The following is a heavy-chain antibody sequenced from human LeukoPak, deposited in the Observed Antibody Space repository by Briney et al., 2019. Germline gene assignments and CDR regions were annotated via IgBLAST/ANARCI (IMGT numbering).Heavy chain of an antibody. CDR2: ISSSGSYI. CDR3: ARGAHSGSYQGDHPFDY. CDR1: GFTFSSYT. V-gene: IGHV3-21*01. D-gene: IGHD1-26*01. Sequence: KPGGSLRLSCAVSGFTFSSYTMNWVRQTPGKGLEWVSSISSSGSYIYYADSVKGRFTISRDNVRNSLYLQMNSLRAEDTAVYYCARGAHSGSYQGDHPFDYWGQGTLVTVSS. J-gene: IGHJ4*02.